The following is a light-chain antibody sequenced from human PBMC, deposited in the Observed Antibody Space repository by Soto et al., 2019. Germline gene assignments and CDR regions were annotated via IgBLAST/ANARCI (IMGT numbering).Light chain of an antibody. V-gene: IGKV1-8*01. CDR3: QQYYLDPRT. CDR2: DAS. Sequence: IRMTQSPSSSVASTERAAIFSRASQSISSILAWYQQKSGQAPHLLMYDASTLPSGVPSRFSGSGSGTDFTLTISSLQSEDFATYYCQQYYLDPRTFGQGTKVDIK. CDR1: QSISSI. J-gene: IGKJ1*01.